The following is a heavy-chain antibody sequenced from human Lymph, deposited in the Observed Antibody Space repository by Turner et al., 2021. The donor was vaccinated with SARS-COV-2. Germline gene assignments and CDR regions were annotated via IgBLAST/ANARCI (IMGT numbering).Heavy chain of an antibody. Sequence: QVQLVESGGGVVQPGRSLRLSCAASGFTFSSYCMHWVRQAPGKGLEWVAVISNDGSNKYYADSVKGRFTISRDNSKNTLYLQMNSLRAEDTAVYYCAKARDGYNFFTIDYWGQGTLVTVSS. CDR3: AKARDGYNFFTIDY. CDR2: ISNDGSNK. CDR1: GFTFSSYC. J-gene: IGHJ4*02. V-gene: IGHV3-30*18. D-gene: IGHD5-12*01.